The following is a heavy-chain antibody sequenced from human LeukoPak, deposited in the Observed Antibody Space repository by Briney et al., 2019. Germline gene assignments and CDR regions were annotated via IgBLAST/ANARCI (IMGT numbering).Heavy chain of an antibody. CDR3: ATAFWSGYLTDY. D-gene: IGHD3-3*01. Sequence: ASVKVSCKASGYTFTSYDINWVRQATGQGLEWMGWMNPNSGNTGYAQKFQGRVTMTEDTSTDTAYMELSSLRSEDTAVYYCATAFWSGYLTDYWGQGTLVTVSS. CDR1: GYTFTSYD. CDR2: MNPNSGNT. V-gene: IGHV1-8*01. J-gene: IGHJ4*02.